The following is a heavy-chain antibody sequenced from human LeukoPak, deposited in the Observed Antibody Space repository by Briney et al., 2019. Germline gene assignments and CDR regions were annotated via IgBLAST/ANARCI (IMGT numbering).Heavy chain of an antibody. CDR2: ISWNSGSI. Sequence: PGGSLRLSCAASGFTFDDYGMHWVRQATGKGLEWVSGISWNSGSIGYADSVKGRFTISRDNAKNSLYLQMNSLRAEDTALYYCAKDSGYDYYFDYWGQGTLLTVSS. V-gene: IGHV3-9*01. CDR1: GFTFDDYG. D-gene: IGHD5-12*01. CDR3: AKDSGYDYYFDY. J-gene: IGHJ4*02.